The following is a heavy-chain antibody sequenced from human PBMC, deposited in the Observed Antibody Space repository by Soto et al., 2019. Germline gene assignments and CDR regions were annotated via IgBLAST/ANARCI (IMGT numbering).Heavy chain of an antibody. D-gene: IGHD2-8*01. CDR3: ANLEGGGYCTKGVCYGRVVDY. CDR1: GFTLSSYA. J-gene: IGHJ4*02. CDR2: SRGSGGST. Sequence: EVQLLESGGGLVQPGGSLRLSCAASGFTLSSYAMSWVRQAPVKGLEWVSASRGSGGSTYYADSVKGRLTISRDNSKNTQYLQMISLRAEDTDVYYCANLEGGGYCTKGVCYGRVVDYWGQGTLVTVSS. V-gene: IGHV3-23*01.